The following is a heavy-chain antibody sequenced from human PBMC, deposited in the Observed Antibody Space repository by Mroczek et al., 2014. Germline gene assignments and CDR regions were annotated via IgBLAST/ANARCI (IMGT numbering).Heavy chain of an antibody. D-gene: IGHD3-22*01. CDR2: IYYSGST. CDR1: GGSISSGGYY. CDR3: ARGALPRLGRPIDY. Sequence: QVQLQQWGPGLVKPSQTLSLTCTVSGGSISSGGYYWSWIRQHPGKGLEWIGYIYYSGSTYYNPSLKSRVTISVDTSKNQFSLKLSSVTAADTAVYYCARGALPRLGRPIDYWGQGTLVTVSS. V-gene: IGHV4-31*03. J-gene: IGHJ4*02.